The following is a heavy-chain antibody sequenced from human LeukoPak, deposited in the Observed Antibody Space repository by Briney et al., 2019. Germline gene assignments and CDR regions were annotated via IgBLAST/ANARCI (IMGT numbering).Heavy chain of an antibody. CDR2: IYYSGST. CDR3: ARVNDILTGYSFDY. J-gene: IGHJ4*02. V-gene: IGHV4-59*01. D-gene: IGHD3-9*01. CDR1: GGSIRSYY. Sequence: SETLSLTCTVSGGSIRSYYWSWIRQPPGKGLEWIGYIYYSGSTNYNPSLKSRVTISVDTSKNQFSLKLSSVTAADTAVYYCARVNDILTGYSFDYWGQGTLVTVSS.